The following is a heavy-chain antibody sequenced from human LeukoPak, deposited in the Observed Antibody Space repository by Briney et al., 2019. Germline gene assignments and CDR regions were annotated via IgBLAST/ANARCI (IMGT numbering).Heavy chain of an antibody. CDR3: AREAFSGSYAADDAFDI. V-gene: IGHV1-18*01. Sequence: ASVKVSFKASGYRFNSYGISWVRQATGQVLEWMGWISAYNGNTKYAQNIQGRVTMTTKTSTSTAYMEGRNLRSDDTAVDFRAREAFSGSYAADDAFDIWGQGTMVTVSS. D-gene: IGHD1-26*01. CDR2: ISAYNGNT. J-gene: IGHJ3*02. CDR1: GYRFNSYG.